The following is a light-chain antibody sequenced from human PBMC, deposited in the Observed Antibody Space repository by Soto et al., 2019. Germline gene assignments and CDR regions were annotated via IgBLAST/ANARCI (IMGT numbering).Light chain of an antibody. Sequence: QSALTQPPSASGSPGQSVTISCTGTSSDVGGYNYVSWYQQHPGKAPKLMIYEVSKWPSGVPDRFSGSKSGNTASLTVSGLQAEDEADYYCSSYAGSNKFVVFGGGTKLTVL. V-gene: IGLV2-8*01. CDR2: EVS. J-gene: IGLJ2*01. CDR1: SSDVGGYNY. CDR3: SSYAGSNKFVV.